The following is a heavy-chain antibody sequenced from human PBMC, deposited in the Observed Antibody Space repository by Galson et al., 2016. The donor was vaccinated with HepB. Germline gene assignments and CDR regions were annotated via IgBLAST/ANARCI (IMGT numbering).Heavy chain of an antibody. CDR3: AREVGVTGFDS. D-gene: IGHD1-26*01. CDR1: GGSFSSYS. J-gene: IGHJ4*02. CDR2: IFPMSGPA. Sequence: SVKVSCKASGGSFSSYSITWVRQAPGQGLEWVGGIFPMSGPAEYAQKFQGRVIINANESTSTAYMEMTSLKSEDTALYFCAREVGVTGFDSWGQGTLVTVSS. V-gene: IGHV1-69*13.